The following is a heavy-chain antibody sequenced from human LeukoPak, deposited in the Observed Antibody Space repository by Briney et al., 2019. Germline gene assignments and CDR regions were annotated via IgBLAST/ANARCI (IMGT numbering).Heavy chain of an antibody. V-gene: IGHV1-8*03. CDR1: GYTFTSYA. Sequence: ASVKVSCKASGYTFTSYAMNWVRQAPGQGLEWMGWMNPNSGNTGYAQKFQGRVTITRNTSISTAYMELSSLRSEDTAVYYCARAGIRESSGWHWYFDLWGRGTLVTVSS. CDR2: MNPNSGNT. J-gene: IGHJ2*01. D-gene: IGHD6-19*01. CDR3: ARAGIRESSGWHWYFDL.